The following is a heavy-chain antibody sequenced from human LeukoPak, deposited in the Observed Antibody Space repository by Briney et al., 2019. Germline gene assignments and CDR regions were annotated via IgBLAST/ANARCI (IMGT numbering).Heavy chain of an antibody. CDR3: ARGRYGWLPFDY. Sequence: SDTLSLTCTVSGGSMRSYYWSWIRQPPGKGLEWIGYIYYSGSTNYNPSLKSRVTISVDTSKNQFTLKLSSVTAADTAVYYCARGRYGWLPFDYWGQGTLVTVSS. J-gene: IGHJ4*02. CDR2: IYYSGST. CDR1: GGSMRSYY. V-gene: IGHV4-59*07. D-gene: IGHD3-16*01.